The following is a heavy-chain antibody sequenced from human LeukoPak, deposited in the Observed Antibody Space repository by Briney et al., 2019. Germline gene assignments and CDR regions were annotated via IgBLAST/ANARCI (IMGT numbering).Heavy chain of an antibody. CDR2: ISSSGSTI. J-gene: IGHJ6*03. CDR1: GFTFSDYY. Sequence: GGSLRLSGAASGFTFSDYYMSWIRQAPGKGLEWVSYISSSGSTIYYADSVKGRFTISRDNAKNSLYLQMNSLRAEDTAVYYCARDIIPTYYDFWSGYYKDYMDVWGKGTTVTVSS. V-gene: IGHV3-11*04. CDR3: ARDIIPTYYDFWSGYYKDYMDV. D-gene: IGHD3-3*01.